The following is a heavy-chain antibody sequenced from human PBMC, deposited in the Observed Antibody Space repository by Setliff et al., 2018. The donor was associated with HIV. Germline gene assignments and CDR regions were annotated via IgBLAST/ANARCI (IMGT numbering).Heavy chain of an antibody. CDR3: ARYSSGYDSGVKYYFDY. CDR2: IYYSGST. J-gene: IGHJ4*02. D-gene: IGHD5-12*01. CDR1: GGSISSGDYY. V-gene: IGHV4-39*07. Sequence: SETLSLTCTVSGGSISSGDYYWSWIRQPPGKGLEWIGSIYYSGSTYYNPSLKSRVSISVDTSKTQFSLKLSSVTAADTAVYYCARYSSGYDSGVKYYFDYWGQGTLVTVSS.